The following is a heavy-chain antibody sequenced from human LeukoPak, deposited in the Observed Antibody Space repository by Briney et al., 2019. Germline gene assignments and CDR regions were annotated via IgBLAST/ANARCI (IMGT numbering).Heavy chain of an antibody. D-gene: IGHD3-10*01. Sequence: ASVKVSCNASGYTFTGYYMHWVRQAPGQGLEWMGWINPNSGGTNYAQKFQGRVTMTRDTSISTAYMELSRLRSDDTAVYYCARFIYGSGSFDYWGQGTLVTVSS. J-gene: IGHJ4*02. CDR3: ARFIYGSGSFDY. CDR1: GYTFTGYY. CDR2: INPNSGGT. V-gene: IGHV1-2*02.